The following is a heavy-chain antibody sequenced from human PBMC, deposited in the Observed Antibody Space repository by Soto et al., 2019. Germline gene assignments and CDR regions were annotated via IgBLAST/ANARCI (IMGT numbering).Heavy chain of an antibody. Sequence: SETLSLTCGVYGESFSGYYWSWIRQPPGQGLEWIGEVSHSGRVNANPSLKSRLPISVDTSKKKFSLKLISVTAADTAVYYGESCVSSGYGGFDPWGLGTPVTVSS. J-gene: IGHJ5*02. CDR2: VSHSGRV. CDR3: ESCVSSGYGGFDP. D-gene: IGHD3-22*01. CDR1: GESFSGYY. V-gene: IGHV4-34*01.